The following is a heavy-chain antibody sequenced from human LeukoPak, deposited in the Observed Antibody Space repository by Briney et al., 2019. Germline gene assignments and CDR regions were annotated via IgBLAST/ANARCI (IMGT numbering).Heavy chain of an antibody. CDR1: GDSIRNYY. V-gene: IGHV4-59*08. CDR3: ARRREGTGWGEKNWFDP. J-gene: IGHJ5*02. Sequence: PSETLSLTCTVSGDSIRNYYWNWMRQPPGKGLEWIGHILYTGSTNYNPSLKSRVTISVDTSKNQFSLKLTSVTAADTAVYYCARRREGTGWGEKNWFDPWGRGTLVTVSS. CDR2: ILYTGST. D-gene: IGHD2-2*01.